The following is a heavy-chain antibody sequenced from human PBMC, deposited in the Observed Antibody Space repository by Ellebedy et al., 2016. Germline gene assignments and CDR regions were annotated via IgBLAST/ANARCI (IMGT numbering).Heavy chain of an antibody. Sequence: SETLSLTCTVSGGSVSSGSYYWSWIRQPPGKGLEWIGYIYYSGSTNYNPSLKSRLTISVDTSKNQFSLKLSSVTDADTAVYCCARGIYYDGNWFDPWGQGTLVTVSS. CDR3: ARGIYYDGNWFDP. D-gene: IGHD3-22*01. CDR1: GGSVSSGSYY. J-gene: IGHJ5*02. V-gene: IGHV4-61*01. CDR2: IYYSGST.